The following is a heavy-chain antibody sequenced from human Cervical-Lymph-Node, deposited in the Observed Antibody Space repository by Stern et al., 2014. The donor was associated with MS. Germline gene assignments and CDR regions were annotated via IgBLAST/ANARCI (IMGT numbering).Heavy chain of an antibody. V-gene: IGHV3-21*01. J-gene: IGHJ4*02. CDR3: ARDAIFGVVSHIAY. CDR2: ISRTSTYI. D-gene: IGHD3-3*01. CDR1: GFTFSNYT. Sequence: VQLVESGGGLVKPGGSLRLSCAASGFTFSNYTMNWVRQAPGKGLEWVSSISRTSTYIYYADSLKGRITISRDNAKNSLYLQMDSLRAEDTAVYYCARDAIFGVVSHIAYWGQGALVTVSS.